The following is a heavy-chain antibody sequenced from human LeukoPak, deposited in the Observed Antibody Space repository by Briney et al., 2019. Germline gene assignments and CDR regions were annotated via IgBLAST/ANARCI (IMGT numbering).Heavy chain of an antibody. D-gene: IGHD6-13*01. Sequence: GGSLRLSCAASGITVSSNYMSWVRQAPGKGLEWVSVIYSGGSTYYADSVKGRFTISRHNSKNTLYLQMNSLRAEDTAVYYCAKGQSSSWYGWFDPWGQGTLVTVSS. CDR2: IYSGGST. CDR1: GITVSSNY. J-gene: IGHJ5*02. CDR3: AKGQSSSWYGWFDP. V-gene: IGHV3-53*04.